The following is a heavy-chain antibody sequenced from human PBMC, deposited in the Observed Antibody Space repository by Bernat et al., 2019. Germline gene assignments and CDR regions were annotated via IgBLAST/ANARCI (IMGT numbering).Heavy chain of an antibody. D-gene: IGHD3-22*01. CDR3: AKYQPDYDSSGYYTYYYYGMDV. CDR1: GFTFSSYA. V-gene: IGHV3-23*01. CDR2: ISGSGGST. Sequence: EVQLLESGGGLVQPGGSLRLSCAASGFTFSSYAMSWVRQAPGKGLEWVSAISGSGGSTYYADSVKGRFTISRDNSKNTLYLQMNSLRAEDTAVYYCAKYQPDYDSSGYYTYYYYGMDVWGQGTTVTVSS. J-gene: IGHJ6*02.